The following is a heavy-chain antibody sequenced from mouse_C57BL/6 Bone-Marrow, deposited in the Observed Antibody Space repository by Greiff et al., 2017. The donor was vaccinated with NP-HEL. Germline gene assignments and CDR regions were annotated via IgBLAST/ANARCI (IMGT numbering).Heavy chain of an antibody. Sequence: QVQLQQPGAELVMPGASVKLSCKASGYTFTSYWMHWVKQRPGQGLEWIGEIDPSDSYTNYNQKFKGKSTLTVDKSSSTAHMQLSSLTSEDSAVYYCARGGSGYSYFDYWGQGTTLTVSS. D-gene: IGHD3-2*02. CDR2: IDPSDSYT. V-gene: IGHV1-69*01. CDR3: ARGGSGYSYFDY. CDR1: GYTFTSYW. J-gene: IGHJ2*01.